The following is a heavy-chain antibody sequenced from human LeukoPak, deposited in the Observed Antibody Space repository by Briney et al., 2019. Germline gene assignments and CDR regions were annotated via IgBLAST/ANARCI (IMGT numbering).Heavy chain of an antibody. CDR2: IYYSGST. J-gene: IGHJ6*02. Sequence: SETLSLTCAVYGGSFSGYYWSWIRQPPGKGLEWIGYIYYSGSTYYNPSLKSRVTISVDTSKNQFSLKLSSVTAADTAVYYCARDLGIAAAGGSYYYYGMDVWGQGTTVTVSS. V-gene: IGHV4-34*09. CDR3: ARDLGIAAAGGSYYYYGMDV. D-gene: IGHD6-13*01. CDR1: GGSFSGYY.